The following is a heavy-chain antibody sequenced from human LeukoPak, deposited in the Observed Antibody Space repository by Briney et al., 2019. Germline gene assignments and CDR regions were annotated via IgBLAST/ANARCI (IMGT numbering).Heavy chain of an antibody. CDR1: GYTFTSYY. D-gene: IGHD5-12*01. V-gene: IGHV1-46*01. CDR2: INPSGGST. Sequence: ASVKVSCKASGYTFTSYYMHWVRQAPGQGLEWMGIINPSGGSTSYAQKFQGRVTMTRDTSTSTVYMELSNLRSEGTAVYYCARGVSNSASGLPTRYFDYWGQGTLVTVSS. CDR3: ARGVSNSASGLPTRYFDY. J-gene: IGHJ4*02.